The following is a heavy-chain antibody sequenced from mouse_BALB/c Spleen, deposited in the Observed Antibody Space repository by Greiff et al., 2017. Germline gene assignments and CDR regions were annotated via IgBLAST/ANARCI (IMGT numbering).Heavy chain of an antibody. Sequence: VQLQQSGPGLVKPSQSLSLTCTVTGYSITSDYAWNWIRQFPGNKLEWMGYISYSGSTSYNPSLKSRISITRDTSKNQFFLQLNSVTTEDTATYYCARSGGWDWFAYWGQGTLVTVSA. J-gene: IGHJ3*01. CDR2: ISYSGST. D-gene: IGHD3-1*01. CDR1: GYSITSDYA. CDR3: ARSGGWDWFAY. V-gene: IGHV3-2*02.